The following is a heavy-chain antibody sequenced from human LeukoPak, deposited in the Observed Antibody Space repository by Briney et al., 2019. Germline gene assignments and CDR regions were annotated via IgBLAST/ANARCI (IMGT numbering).Heavy chain of an antibody. CDR1: GFTFSSAW. Sequence: AGGSLRLSCAASGFTFSSAWMTWVRQAPGKGLEWVGRVRSKADGGTTDYAAPAKGRFTISRDDSKKTVLLQMNSLKTEDTAVYYCTTVRPGTSGYSYWGQGTLVTVSS. CDR2: VRSKADGGTT. CDR3: TTVRPGTSGYSY. V-gene: IGHV3-15*01. J-gene: IGHJ4*02. D-gene: IGHD3-22*01.